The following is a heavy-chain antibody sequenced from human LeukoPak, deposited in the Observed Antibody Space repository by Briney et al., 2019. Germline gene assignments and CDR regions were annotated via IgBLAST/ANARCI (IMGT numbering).Heavy chain of an antibody. CDR3: ARDNGWSADF. Sequence: GGSLRLSCAASGFTFSRHWMYWVRQAPGKGLEWVANIKQDGSAKPYVDSVKGRFTVSRDNAKNSLFLQMNSLRAEDTAVYYCARDNGWSADFWGQGTLVTVSS. D-gene: IGHD2-15*01. CDR1: GFTFSRHW. J-gene: IGHJ4*02. CDR2: IKQDGSAK. V-gene: IGHV3-7*03.